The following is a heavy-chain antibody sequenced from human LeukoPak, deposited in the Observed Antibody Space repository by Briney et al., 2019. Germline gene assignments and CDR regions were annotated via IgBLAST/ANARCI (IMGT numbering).Heavy chain of an antibody. V-gene: IGHV3-21*01. CDR2: ISSSSSYI. CDR1: GFTFSSYS. J-gene: IGHJ3*02. CDR3: ARAWIQLGNAFDI. D-gene: IGHD5-18*01. Sequence: NPGGSLRLSCAASGFTFSSYSMNWVRQAPGKGLEWVSSISSSSSYIYYADSVKGRFTISRDNAKNSLYLQMNSLRAEDTAVYYCARAWIQLGNAFDIWGQGTMVTVSS.